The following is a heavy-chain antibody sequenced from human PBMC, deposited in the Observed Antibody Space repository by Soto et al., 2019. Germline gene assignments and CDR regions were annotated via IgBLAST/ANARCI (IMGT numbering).Heavy chain of an antibody. Sequence: SVKVSCKASGGSFSSYTISWVRQAPGQGLEWMGRIIPILGVANYAQKFQGRVTITEDTSTDTAYMELSSLRSEDTAVYYCATGLRPFTGEDDYGDYFDYWGQGTLVTVSS. CDR3: ATGLRPFTGEDDYGDYFDY. CDR2: IIPILGVA. V-gene: IGHV1-69*02. D-gene: IGHD4-17*01. CDR1: GGSFSSYT. J-gene: IGHJ4*02.